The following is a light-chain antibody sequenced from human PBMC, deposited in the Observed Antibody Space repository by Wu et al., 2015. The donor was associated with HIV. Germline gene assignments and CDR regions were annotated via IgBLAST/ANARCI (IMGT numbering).Light chain of an antibody. Sequence: ETVMTQSPATLSVSPGERATLSCRASQSISSDLAWYQHKPGQAPRLLIYGASSRATGIPARFSGSGSGTEFTLTISSLQSEDSAIYYCQQYNNWPPRTFGQGTK. CDR2: GAS. J-gene: IGKJ1*01. V-gene: IGKV3-15*01. CDR3: QQYNNWPPRT. CDR1: QSISSD.